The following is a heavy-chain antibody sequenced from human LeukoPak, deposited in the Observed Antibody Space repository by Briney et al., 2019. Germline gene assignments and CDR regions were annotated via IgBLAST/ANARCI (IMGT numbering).Heavy chain of an antibody. Sequence: PGGSLRLSCAASGFTFSSYAMHWVRQAPGKGLEWVSGISWNSGSIGYADSVKGRFTIPRDNAKNSLYLQMNSLRAEDTALYYCAKLKSSSSYYFFDYWGQGTLVTVSS. CDR2: ISWNSGSI. D-gene: IGHD3-22*01. J-gene: IGHJ4*02. CDR1: GFTFSSYA. CDR3: AKLKSSSSYYFFDY. V-gene: IGHV3-9*01.